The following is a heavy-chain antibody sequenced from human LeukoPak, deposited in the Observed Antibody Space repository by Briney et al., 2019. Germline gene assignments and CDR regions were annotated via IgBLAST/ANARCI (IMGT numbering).Heavy chain of an antibody. D-gene: IGHD1-1*01. J-gene: IGHJ6*02. Sequence: GGSLRLSCAASRFIFDTYGRRWVREAPGKGLHRVAVIAYDGSNQYHADSVKGRFTISRDNSKNTLYLQMNSLRGEDTAVYYCAKEKAIGTINYGLDVWGQGTTVTVSS. CDR1: RFIFDTYG. V-gene: IGHV3-30*18. CDR3: AKEKAIGTINYGLDV. CDR2: IAYDGSNQ.